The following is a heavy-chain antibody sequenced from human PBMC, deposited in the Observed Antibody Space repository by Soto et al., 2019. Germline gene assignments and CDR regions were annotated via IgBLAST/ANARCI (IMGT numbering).Heavy chain of an antibody. V-gene: IGHV1-69*08. Sequence: QVHLVQSGAEVKKPGSSVKVSCRAPRGTFSSYTINWVRQAPGQGLECMGRVVPKIGSINFVRKFQGRLTLTADKSMRPAFLGLSSLRPEDTSVYYCTRDARENNYYDGNFEYWGQGTQVTVSS. J-gene: IGHJ4*02. CDR1: RGTFSSYT. CDR2: VVPKIGSI. CDR3: TRDARENNYYDGNFEY. D-gene: IGHD3-3*01.